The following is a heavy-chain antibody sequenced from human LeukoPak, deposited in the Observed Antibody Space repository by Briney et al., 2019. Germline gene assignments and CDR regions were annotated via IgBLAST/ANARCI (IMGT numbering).Heavy chain of an antibody. CDR1: GFTFSDYY. CDR2: ISTSGSGA. J-gene: IGHJ5*02. Sequence: GGSLRLSCAASGFTFSDYYMSWIRQAPGKGLEWVSYISTSGSGAYYADSVKGRFTISRDNAKSSLYLQMNSLRAEDTAVYYCARVKRSSPNWFDPWGQGTLVTVSS. V-gene: IGHV3-11*04. CDR3: ARVKRSSPNWFDP.